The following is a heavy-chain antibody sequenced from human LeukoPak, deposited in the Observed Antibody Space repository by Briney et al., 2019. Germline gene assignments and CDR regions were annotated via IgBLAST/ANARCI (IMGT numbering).Heavy chain of an antibody. J-gene: IGHJ5*02. CDR1: GFTFYDYA. CDR2: ISWNSGSI. Sequence: QPGRSLRLSCAASGFTFYDYAMHWVRQAPGKGLEWVSGISWNSGSIVYADSVKGRFTISRDNAKNSLYLQMNSLRAEDTALYYCAKGDRMGGINWFDPWGQGTLVTVSS. D-gene: IGHD3-16*01. V-gene: IGHV3-9*01. CDR3: AKGDRMGGINWFDP.